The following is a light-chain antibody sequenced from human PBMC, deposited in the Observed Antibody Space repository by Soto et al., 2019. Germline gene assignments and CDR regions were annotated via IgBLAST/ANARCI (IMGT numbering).Light chain of an antibody. CDR2: GAS. J-gene: IGKJ4*01. Sequence: EIVLTQSPGTLSLSPGERATLSCRASQSVSSSFLAWYQQKPGQAPRLLIYGASNRATGIPDRFSGSGSGTDFTLTIISLQSEDSAVYYCQQYNFWPGLTFGGGTRVEIK. CDR3: QQYNFWPGLT. CDR1: QSVSSSF. V-gene: IGKV3-20*01.